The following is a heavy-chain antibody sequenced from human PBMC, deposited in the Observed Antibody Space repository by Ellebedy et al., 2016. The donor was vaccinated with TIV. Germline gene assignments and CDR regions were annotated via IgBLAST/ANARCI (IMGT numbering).Heavy chain of an antibody. V-gene: IGHV4-34*01. CDR1: GGSFSGYS. J-gene: IGHJ4*02. CDR3: ARGRVVPTTILISLTYFDY. CDR2: INHSGST. D-gene: IGHD4/OR15-4a*01. Sequence: SETLSLTXDVHGGSFSGYSWNWIRQPPGKGLEWIGEINHSGSTNYNPSLKSRVTVSLDTSKNQFSLKLNSVTAADTAVYFCARGRVVPTTILISLTYFDYWGQGILVPVSS.